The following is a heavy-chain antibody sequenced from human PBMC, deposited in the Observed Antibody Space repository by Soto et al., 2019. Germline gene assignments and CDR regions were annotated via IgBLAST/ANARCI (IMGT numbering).Heavy chain of an antibody. CDR2: ISSGASNM. D-gene: IGHD3-3*01. CDR1: GFAFSGFE. V-gene: IGHV3-48*03. Sequence: GGSLRLSCAAAGFAFSGFEMNWVRQAPGKGLEWVSYISSGASNMYYADAVKGRFTISRDNAQSSLYLQMNSLRVEDTAVYYCARDPNYDFWSGYRNKEGTYGMDVWGQGTTVT. CDR3: ARDPNYDFWSGYRNKEGTYGMDV. J-gene: IGHJ6*02.